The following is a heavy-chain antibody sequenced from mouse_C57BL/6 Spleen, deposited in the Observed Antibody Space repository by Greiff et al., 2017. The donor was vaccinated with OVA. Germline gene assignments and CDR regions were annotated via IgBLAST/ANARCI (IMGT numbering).Heavy chain of an antibody. J-gene: IGHJ1*03. CDR1: GYTFTSYT. D-gene: IGHD2-4*01. CDR2: INPSSGNT. V-gene: IGHV1-4*01. CDR3: ARDNDYYWYFDV. Sequence: VQLQQPGAELARPGASVKMSCKASGYTFTSYTMHWVKQRPGQGLEWIGYINPSSGNTKYNQKFKDKATLTADKSSSTAYMQLSSLTSEVSAVYYCARDNDYYWYFDVWGTGTTVTVSS.